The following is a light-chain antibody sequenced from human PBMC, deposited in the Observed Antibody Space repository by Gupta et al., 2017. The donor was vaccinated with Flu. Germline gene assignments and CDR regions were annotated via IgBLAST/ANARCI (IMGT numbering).Light chain of an antibody. J-gene: IGKJ4*01. CDR3: QQRSNWPPLT. V-gene: IGKV3-11*01. CDR1: QSVSSY. Sequence: ATLSLSPGERATLSCRASQSVSSYLAWYQQKPGQAPRLLIYDASNRATGIPARFSGSGSGTDFTLTTSSREPEDFAVYYCQQRSNWPPLTFGGGTKVEIK. CDR2: DAS.